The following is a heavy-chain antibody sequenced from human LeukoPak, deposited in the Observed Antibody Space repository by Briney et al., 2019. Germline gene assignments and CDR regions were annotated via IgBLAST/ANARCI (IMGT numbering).Heavy chain of an antibody. CDR3: ARDMANYYYYGMDV. Sequence: GRSLRLSCAASGFTFSSYAMHWVRQAPGKGLEWVAVISYDGSNKYCADSVKGRFTISRDNSKNTLYLQMNSLRAEDTAVYYCARDMANYYYYGMDVWGQGTTVTVSS. J-gene: IGHJ6*02. D-gene: IGHD3-10*01. CDR2: ISYDGSNK. CDR1: GFTFSSYA. V-gene: IGHV3-30-3*01.